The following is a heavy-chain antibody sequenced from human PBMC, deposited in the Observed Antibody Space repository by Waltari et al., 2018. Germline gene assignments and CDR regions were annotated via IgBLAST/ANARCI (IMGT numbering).Heavy chain of an antibody. J-gene: IGHJ6*03. D-gene: IGHD3-22*01. CDR1: GFTFSRSW. V-gene: IGHV3-74*01. CDR3: AREPSPDSSGYFYYYMDV. Sequence: EVQLVESGGGLVQPGGSLSLSCAASGFTFSRSWMHWVRHAPGKGLVWVSRINSEGSGTIYADSVKGRFTISRDNAKNTLYLQLNSLRVEDTAVYYCAREPSPDSSGYFYYYMDVWGKGTTVTVSS. CDR2: INSEGSGT.